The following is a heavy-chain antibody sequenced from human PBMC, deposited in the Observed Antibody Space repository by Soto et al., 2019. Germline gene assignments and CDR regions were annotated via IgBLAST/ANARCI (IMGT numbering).Heavy chain of an antibody. J-gene: IGHJ4*02. CDR2: INPNSGNI. Sequence: ASVKVSCKASGDTFTTYDINWVRQATGHGLEWMGWINPNSGNIGYAQRFQGRVTMTRDTAIRTAYMEVSSLRSDDTAVYYCARGRASGSYYLLDYWGKGTFVTVSS. V-gene: IGHV1-8*01. D-gene: IGHD3-10*01. CDR1: GDTFTTYD. CDR3: ARGRASGSYYLLDY.